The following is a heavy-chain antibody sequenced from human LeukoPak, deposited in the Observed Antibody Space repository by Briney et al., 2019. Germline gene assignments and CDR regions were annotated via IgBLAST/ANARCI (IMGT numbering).Heavy chain of an antibody. CDR2: IKQDGSQK. V-gene: IGHV3-7*05. Sequence: GGSLTLPCAPSAFTFSSYWMSWVRQAPGKGRQWVANIKQDGSQKYYVDSVKRQFTISRDNAMNSLYLQMDSLRSDDTAVYYCARRGPRQVYDYWGQGTLVTVSS. D-gene: IGHD1-14*01. J-gene: IGHJ4*02. CDR3: ARRGPRQVYDY. CDR1: AFTFSSYW.